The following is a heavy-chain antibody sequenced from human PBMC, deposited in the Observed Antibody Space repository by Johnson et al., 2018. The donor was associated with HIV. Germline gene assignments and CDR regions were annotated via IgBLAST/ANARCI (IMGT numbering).Heavy chain of an antibody. J-gene: IGHJ3*02. Sequence: QVQLVESGGGVVQPGRSLRLSCAASGFTFSSYPIHWVRQAPGKGLEWVAVMWYDGSNKYYADSVKGRFTISRDNSKNTLYLQMNSLRAEDTAVYYCAKWFWGSCLIDVFDMWGQGTMVTVSS. CDR2: MWYDGSNK. CDR1: GFTFSSYP. V-gene: IGHV3-33*06. D-gene: IGHD2-2*01. CDR3: AKWFWGSCLIDVFDM.